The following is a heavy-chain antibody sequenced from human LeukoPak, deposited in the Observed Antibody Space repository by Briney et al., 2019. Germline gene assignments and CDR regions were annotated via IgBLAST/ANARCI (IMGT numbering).Heavy chain of an antibody. CDR2: IYYSGST. D-gene: IGHD6-19*01. CDR3: ARVYSSFYYFDY. Sequence: PSQTLSLTCTVSGGSISNDGYYWSWIRQHPGKGLEWIGYIYYSGSTNYNPSLKSRVTISVDTSKNQFSLKLSSVTAADTAVYYCARVYSSFYYFDYWGQGTLVTVSS. J-gene: IGHJ4*02. CDR1: GGSISNDGYY. V-gene: IGHV4-31*03.